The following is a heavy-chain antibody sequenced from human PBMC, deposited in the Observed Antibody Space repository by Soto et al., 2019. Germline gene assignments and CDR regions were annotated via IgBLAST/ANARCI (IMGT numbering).Heavy chain of an antibody. CDR1: GFTFSSYS. J-gene: IGHJ4*02. V-gene: IGHV3-21*01. CDR3: AREESIDAYFDY. D-gene: IGHD6-6*01. CDR2: ISSSSSYI. Sequence: EVQLVESGGGLVKPGGSLRLSCAASGFTFSSYSMNWVRQAPGKGLEWVSSISSSSSYIYYADSVKGRFTISRDNAKNSLYLQMNSLRAEDTAVYYCAREESIDAYFDYWGQGTLVTVSS.